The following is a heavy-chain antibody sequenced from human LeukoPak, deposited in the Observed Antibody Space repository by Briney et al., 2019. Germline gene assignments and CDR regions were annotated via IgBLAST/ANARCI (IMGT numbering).Heavy chain of an antibody. J-gene: IGHJ4*02. V-gene: IGHV3-7*01. D-gene: IGHD6-19*01. CDR2: INQDGSDK. CDR1: GFTFNSYW. Sequence: GGSLRLSCAASGFTFNSYWVNWVRQAPGKGLEWVANINQDGSDKKYVDSVKGRFTISRDNDKNSVYLQTNGLRAEDTAVYYCGYSSGWLFDYWGQGAQVTVSS. CDR3: GYSSGWLFDY.